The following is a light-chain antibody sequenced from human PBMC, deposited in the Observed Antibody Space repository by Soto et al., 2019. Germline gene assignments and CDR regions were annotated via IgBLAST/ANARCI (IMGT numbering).Light chain of an antibody. CDR3: SSYTTTTTPVV. J-gene: IGLJ2*01. CDR2: EVT. CDR1: SSDIGTYDY. V-gene: IGLV2-14*01. Sequence: QSALTQPASVSGSPGQSITISCTGTSSDIGTYDYVSWYQHHPGKAPKLMIYEVTNRPSGVSDRFSGSKSGKTASLTISGLQAEDDADYYCSSYTTTTTPVVFGGGTKLTV.